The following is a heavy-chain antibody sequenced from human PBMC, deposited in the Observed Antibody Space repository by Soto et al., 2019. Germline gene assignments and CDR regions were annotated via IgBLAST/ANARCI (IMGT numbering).Heavy chain of an antibody. CDR1: GFTFSSYA. V-gene: IGHV3-30-3*01. CDR3: ARANPGSSGDEWLGYFDY. J-gene: IGHJ4*02. Sequence: GGSLRLSCAASGFTFSSYAMHWVRQAPGKGLEWAAVISYDGSNKYYADSVKGRFTISRDNSKNTLYLQMNSLRAEDTAVYYCARANPGSSGDEWLGYFDYWGQGTLVTVSS. D-gene: IGHD3-22*01. CDR2: ISYDGSNK.